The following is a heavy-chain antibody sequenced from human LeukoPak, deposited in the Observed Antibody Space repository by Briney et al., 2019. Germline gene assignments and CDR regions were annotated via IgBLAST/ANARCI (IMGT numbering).Heavy chain of an antibody. V-gene: IGHV3-48*04. Sequence: PGGSLRLSCAASGFTFSSYSMNWVRQAPGKGLEWVSYISSSSSTIYYADSVKGRFTISRDNARNSLFLQLNSLRFEDTAIYYCARLRLLTLPPYFDSWGRGTLVTVSS. CDR2: ISSSSSTI. CDR1: GFTFSSYS. J-gene: IGHJ4*02. D-gene: IGHD2-21*02. CDR3: ARLRLLTLPPYFDS.